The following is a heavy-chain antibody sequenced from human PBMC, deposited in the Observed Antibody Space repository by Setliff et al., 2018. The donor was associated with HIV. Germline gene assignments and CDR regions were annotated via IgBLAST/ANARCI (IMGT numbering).Heavy chain of an antibody. J-gene: IGHJ6*03. D-gene: IGHD3-3*01. V-gene: IGHV3-73*01. CDR1: GFTFSGSA. Sequence: PGGSLRLSCAASGFTFSGSAMHWVRQASGKGLEWVGRIRNKADNYATAYAASVKGRFTVSRDDSKNTAYLQMNSLKTEDTAVYYRTRRPSYYDFWSGTYYYYYMDVWGKGTTVTVSS. CDR3: TRRPSYYDFWSGTYYYYYMDV. CDR2: IRNKADNYAT.